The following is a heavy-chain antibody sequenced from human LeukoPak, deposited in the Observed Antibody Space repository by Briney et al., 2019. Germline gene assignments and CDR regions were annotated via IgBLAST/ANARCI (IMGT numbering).Heavy chain of an antibody. D-gene: IGHD6-19*01. CDR2: ISYDETHK. V-gene: IGHV3-30-3*01. Sequence: GGSLRLSCAASGFTFSTYTMHWVRQAPGKGLEWVAVISYDETHKYYADSVKGRFTISRDNSKNTLYLQMNSLRVEDTAVYYCASWPGGWYGEDSWGQGTLVTVSS. CDR3: ASWPGGWYGEDS. CDR1: GFTFSTYT. J-gene: IGHJ4*02.